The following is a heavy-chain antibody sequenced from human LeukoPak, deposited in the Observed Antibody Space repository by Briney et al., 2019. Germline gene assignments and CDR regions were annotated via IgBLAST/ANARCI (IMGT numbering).Heavy chain of an antibody. CDR1: GFTFSSYG. CDR2: IWYDGSNK. CDR3: ARLEGDEPFDY. J-gene: IGHJ4*02. Sequence: GRSLRLSCAASGFTFSSYGMHWVRQAPVKGLEWVAVIWYDGSNKYYADSVKGRFTISRDNSKNTLYLQMNSLRAEDTAVYYCARLEGDEPFDYWGQGTLVTVSS. V-gene: IGHV3-33*01. D-gene: IGHD5-24*01.